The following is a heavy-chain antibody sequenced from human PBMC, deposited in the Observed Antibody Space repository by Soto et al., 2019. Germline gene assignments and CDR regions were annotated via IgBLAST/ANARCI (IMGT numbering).Heavy chain of an antibody. J-gene: IGHJ3*01. D-gene: IGHD1-1*01. CDR2: IYPGDSDT. V-gene: IGHV5-51*03. Sequence: EVQLLQPGAEMKKPGESLMISCKGSGYMFTNFWIGWVRQRPGEGLEWMGVIYPGDSDTRYSPSFEGQVSIPADKSITPAFLLWTTLKTSDPATYYCARRGQLLTRKGAFDFRGRGTTVTVSA. CDR3: ARRGQLLTRKGAFDF. CDR1: GYMFTNFW.